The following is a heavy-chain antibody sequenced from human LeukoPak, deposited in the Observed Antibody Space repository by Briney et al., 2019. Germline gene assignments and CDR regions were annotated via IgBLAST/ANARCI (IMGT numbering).Heavy chain of an antibody. CDR3: ARDVDTSSHSSQLDP. V-gene: IGHV3-33*01. CDR2: IWHDGSNE. Sequence: PGGSLRLCCAASGFSFSSYGMHWVRQAPGKGLEWVAVIWHDGSNEYYADSVKGRFTISRDNSKNTLYLQMNSLRDEDTAVYCARDVDTSSHSSQLDPWGQGTLVTVSS. CDR1: GFSFSSYG. J-gene: IGHJ5*02. D-gene: IGHD5-18*01.